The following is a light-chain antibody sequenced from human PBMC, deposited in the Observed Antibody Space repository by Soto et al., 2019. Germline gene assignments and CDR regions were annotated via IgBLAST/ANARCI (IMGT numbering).Light chain of an antibody. CDR2: RNN. Sequence: QSVLTPPPSASGTPGQRVTISCSGSSSNIGSNYVYWYQQLPGTAPKLLIYRNNQRPSGVPDRFSGSKSGTSASLAISGLRSEDEADYYCAAWDDSLSGSGVFGGGTKVTVL. CDR3: AAWDDSLSGSGV. CDR1: SSNIGSNY. V-gene: IGLV1-47*01. J-gene: IGLJ2*01.